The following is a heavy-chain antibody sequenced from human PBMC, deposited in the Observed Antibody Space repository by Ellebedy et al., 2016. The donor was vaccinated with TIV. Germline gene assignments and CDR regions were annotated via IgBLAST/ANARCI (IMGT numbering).Heavy chain of an antibody. CDR2: INPNGGGT. V-gene: IGHV1-2*02. CDR1: GYTFTGSY. Sequence: ASVKVSXXASGYTFTGSYMHWVRQAPGQGLEWMGWINPNGGGTNYAQSFQGRVTMTRDTSISTAYMELSRLRSDDTAVYYCARDRAEGASSSGFDLWGQGTTVTVS. J-gene: IGHJ6*02. D-gene: IGHD6-6*01. CDR3: ARDRAEGASSSGFDL.